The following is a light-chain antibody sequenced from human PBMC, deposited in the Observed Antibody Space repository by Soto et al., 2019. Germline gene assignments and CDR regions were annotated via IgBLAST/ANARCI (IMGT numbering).Light chain of an antibody. CDR3: LLQYRGHYV. Sequence: QAVVTQEPSLTVSPGGTVTLTCGSTTGPVTSGHYPYWFQQKPGQVPMTLIYDTANKLSWTPVRFSGSLLGGKAALTLSGARPEDEAEYYCLLQYRGHYVFGPGTKLTVL. V-gene: IGLV7-46*01. CDR1: TGPVTSGHY. J-gene: IGLJ1*01. CDR2: DTA.